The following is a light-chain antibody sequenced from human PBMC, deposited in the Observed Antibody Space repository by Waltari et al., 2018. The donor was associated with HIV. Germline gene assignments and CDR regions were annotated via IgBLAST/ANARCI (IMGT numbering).Light chain of an antibody. Sequence: DIQMTQSPSTLSASVGDSVTITCRASETINNWVAWYQQKPGKAPSRLIYKASRLESGVPSRFSGSGSGTEFTLTISSLQPDDFATYYCQQYSTYWTFGQGTKVEVK. CDR3: QQYSTYWT. J-gene: IGKJ1*01. V-gene: IGKV1-5*03. CDR2: KAS. CDR1: ETINNW.